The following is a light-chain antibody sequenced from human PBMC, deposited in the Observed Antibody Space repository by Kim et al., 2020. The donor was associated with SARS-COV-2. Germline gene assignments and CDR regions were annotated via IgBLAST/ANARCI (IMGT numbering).Light chain of an antibody. J-gene: IGLJ3*02. CDR1: GFPKQY. Sequence: GVPRRTARITCTGDGFPKQYAYWYQQKAGQAPVLVIYKDSGGPSGFPGRFSGSSSGTTVPLTNRGVQAEDEADYYCQSADSSGWVFGGGTQLTVL. CDR2: KDS. V-gene: IGLV3-25*03. CDR3: QSADSSGWV.